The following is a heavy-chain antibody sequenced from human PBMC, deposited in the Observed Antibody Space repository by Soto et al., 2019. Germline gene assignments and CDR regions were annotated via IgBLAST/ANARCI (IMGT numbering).Heavy chain of an antibody. CDR3: AREHDFWSGYSFDY. CDR2: ISAYNGNT. J-gene: IGHJ4*02. Sequence: ASVKVSCKASGYTFTNYGISWVRQAPGQGPEWMGWISAYNGNTNYVQKFHGRVTLTTDTSTSTAYMELSSLRSEDTAVYYCAREHDFWSGYSFDYWGPGTLVTVSS. V-gene: IGHV1-18*01. CDR1: GYTFTNYG. D-gene: IGHD3-3*01.